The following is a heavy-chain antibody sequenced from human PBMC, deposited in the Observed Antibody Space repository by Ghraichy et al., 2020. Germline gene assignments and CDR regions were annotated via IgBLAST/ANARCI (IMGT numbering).Heavy chain of an antibody. V-gene: IGHV3-23*01. D-gene: IGHD6-19*01. CDR3: AKWQWLDLFDY. Sequence: GESLNISCAASGFTFSSYAMSWVRQAPGKGLEWVSAISGSGGSTYYADSVKGRFTISRDNSKNTLYLQMNSLRAEDTAVYYCAKWQWLDLFDYWGQGTLVTVSS. CDR2: ISGSGGST. J-gene: IGHJ4*02. CDR1: GFTFSSYA.